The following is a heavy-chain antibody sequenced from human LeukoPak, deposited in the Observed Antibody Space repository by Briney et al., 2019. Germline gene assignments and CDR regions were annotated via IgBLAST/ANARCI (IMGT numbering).Heavy chain of an antibody. CDR3: ARHLRFLEWHRDYFDY. CDR2: IWYDGSNK. J-gene: IGHJ4*02. CDR1: GFTFSSYG. V-gene: IGHV3-33*01. Sequence: PGGSLRLSCAASGFTFSSYGMHWVRQAPGKGLEWVAVIWYDGSNKYYADSVKGRFTISRDNSKNTLYLQMNSLRAEDTAVYYCARHLRFLEWHRDYFDYWGQGTLVTVSS. D-gene: IGHD3-3*01.